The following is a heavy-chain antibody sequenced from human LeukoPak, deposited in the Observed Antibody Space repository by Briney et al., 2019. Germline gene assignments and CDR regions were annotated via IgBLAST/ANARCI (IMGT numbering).Heavy chain of an antibody. CDR2: MNPNSGNT. CDR3: ARPQRDFPTYYDILTGYYKGDTFWFDP. D-gene: IGHD3-9*01. V-gene: IGHV1-8*01. J-gene: IGHJ5*02. CDR1: GYTFTNYD. Sequence: ASVKVSCKASGYTFTNYDINWVRQATGQGLEWMGWMNPNSGNTGYAQKFQGRVTMTRNTSISTAYMELSSLRSEDTAVYYCARPQRDFPTYYDILTGYYKGDTFWFDPWGQGTLVTVSS.